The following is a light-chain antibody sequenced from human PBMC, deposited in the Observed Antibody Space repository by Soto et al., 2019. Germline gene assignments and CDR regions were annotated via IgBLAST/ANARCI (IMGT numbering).Light chain of an antibody. Sequence: QSVLTQPASVSGSPGQSITISCTGTSSDVGGYNYVSWYQQHPGKAPKLIIYDVSNRPSGVSNRFSASKSGNTASLTISGLQAEDEADYYCSSYTSSSLYVFGTGTQLTVL. CDR2: DVS. V-gene: IGLV2-14*01. CDR3: SSYTSSSLYV. CDR1: SSDVGGYNY. J-gene: IGLJ1*01.